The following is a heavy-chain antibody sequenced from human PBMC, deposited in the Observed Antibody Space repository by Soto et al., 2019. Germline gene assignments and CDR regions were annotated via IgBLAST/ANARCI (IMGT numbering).Heavy chain of an antibody. J-gene: IGHJ6*02. D-gene: IGHD2-2*02. V-gene: IGHV3-33*01. Sequence: VQLVESGGGLVQPGGSLRLSCAASGFTFSSYGMHWVRQAPGKGLEWVAVIWYDGSNKYYADTVKGRFTISRDNSKNTLYLQMNSLRAEDTAVYYCARQVVVVPAAIWLMGYYYYYGMDVWGQGTTVTVSS. CDR2: IWYDGSNK. CDR3: ARQVVVVPAAIWLMGYYYYYGMDV. CDR1: GFTFSSYG.